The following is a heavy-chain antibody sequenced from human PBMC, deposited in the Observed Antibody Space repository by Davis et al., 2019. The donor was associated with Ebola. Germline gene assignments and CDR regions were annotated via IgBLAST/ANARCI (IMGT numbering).Heavy chain of an antibody. CDR1: GFTLSDYY. J-gene: IGHJ6*04. CDR3: ARDKLGLNGMDV. Sequence: GESLKISCAASGFTLSDYYMSWIRQAPGKGLQWVSYISTTGKTIYYADSVRGRFIISRDNARNSIYLQMNNLGDEDAAVYYCARDKLGLNGMDVWGKGTTVTVSS. V-gene: IGHV3-11*01. D-gene: IGHD3-16*01. CDR2: ISTTGKTI.